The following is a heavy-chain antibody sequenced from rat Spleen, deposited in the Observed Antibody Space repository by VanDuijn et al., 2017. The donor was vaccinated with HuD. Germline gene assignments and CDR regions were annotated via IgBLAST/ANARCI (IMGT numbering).Heavy chain of an antibody. CDR3: ARQIPYYSGGMDA. J-gene: IGHJ4*01. CDR2: ISYDGSST. D-gene: IGHD1-1*01. Sequence: EVQLVESGGGLVQPGRSLKLSCAASGFTFSDYNMAWVRQAPTKGLEWVATISYDGSSTYYRDSVKGRFTISRDNAKSTLYLQMDSLRSEDTATYYCARQIPYYSGGMDAWGQGASVTVSS. CDR1: GFTFSDYN. V-gene: IGHV5-7*01.